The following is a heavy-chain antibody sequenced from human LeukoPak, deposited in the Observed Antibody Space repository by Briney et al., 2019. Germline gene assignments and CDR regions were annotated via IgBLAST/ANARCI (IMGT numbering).Heavy chain of an antibody. CDR1: GFTFDDYA. Sequence: GRSLRLSCAASGFTFDDYAMHWVRQAPGKGLEWVSGISWNSGSIGYADSVKGRLTISRDNAKNSLYLQMNSLRAEDMALYYCAKASFRSGWYYFDYWGQGTLVTVSS. D-gene: IGHD6-19*01. CDR2: ISWNSGSI. V-gene: IGHV3-9*03. CDR3: AKASFRSGWYYFDY. J-gene: IGHJ4*02.